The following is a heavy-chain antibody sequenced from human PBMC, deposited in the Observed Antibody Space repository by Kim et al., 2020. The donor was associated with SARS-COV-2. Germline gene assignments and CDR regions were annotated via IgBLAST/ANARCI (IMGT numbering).Heavy chain of an antibody. V-gene: IGHV6-1*01. CDR1: GDSVSSNSAA. CDR2: TYYRSKWYN. J-gene: IGHJ5*02. Sequence: SQTLSLTCAISGDSVSSNSAAWNWIRQSPSRGLEWLGRTYYRSKWYNDYAVSVKSRITINPDTSKNQFSLQLNSVTPEDTAVYYCARSILLWFGESIANNWFDPWGQGTLVTVSS. D-gene: IGHD3-10*01. CDR3: ARSILLWFGESIANNWFDP.